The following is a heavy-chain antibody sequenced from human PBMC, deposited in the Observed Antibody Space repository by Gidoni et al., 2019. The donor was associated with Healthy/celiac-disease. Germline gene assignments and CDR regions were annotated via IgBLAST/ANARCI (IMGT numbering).Heavy chain of an antibody. CDR3: ARGGLGYSYGYDY. V-gene: IGHV1-69*04. CDR1: GGTFSSYA. CDR2: IIPILGIA. D-gene: IGHD5-18*01. Sequence: QVQLVQSGAEVKKPGSSVKVFCKASGGTFSSYAISWVRQAPGQGLEWMGRIIPILGIANYAQKFQGRVTITADKSTSTAYMELSSLRSEETAVYYCARGGLGYSYGYDYGGQGTLVTVSS. J-gene: IGHJ4*02.